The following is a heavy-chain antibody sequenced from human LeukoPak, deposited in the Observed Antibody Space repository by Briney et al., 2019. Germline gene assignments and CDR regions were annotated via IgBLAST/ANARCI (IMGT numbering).Heavy chain of an antibody. D-gene: IGHD3-22*01. CDR2: VYYTGNT. CDR3: ARSWYYYDSSGPDFDY. V-gene: IGHV4-59*01. CDR1: GGSISNYY. Sequence: SETLSLTCTVSGGSISNYYWSWIRQPPGKGLEYIGFVYYTGNTNYDSALKSRVTISVDTPKNKFSLNLKSVTAADTAVYYCARSWYYYDSSGPDFDYWGQGTLVTVSS. J-gene: IGHJ4*02.